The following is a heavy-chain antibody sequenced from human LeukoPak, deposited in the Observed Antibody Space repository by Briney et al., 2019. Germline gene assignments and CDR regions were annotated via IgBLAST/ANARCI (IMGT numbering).Heavy chain of an antibody. J-gene: IGHJ4*02. CDR3: ARLGIEVVPSAMLGDYYLDY. CDR1: GYSISSSY. V-gene: IGHV4-59*08. CDR2: IYYSGST. D-gene: IGHD2-2*01. Sequence: SETLSLTCTVSGYSISSSYWSWIRQPPGKGLEWLGYIYYSGSTYYNPSLKSRVTISVDTSKSQFSLKLTSVTAADTAVSYCARLGIEVVPSAMLGDYYLDYWAREPWSPSPQ.